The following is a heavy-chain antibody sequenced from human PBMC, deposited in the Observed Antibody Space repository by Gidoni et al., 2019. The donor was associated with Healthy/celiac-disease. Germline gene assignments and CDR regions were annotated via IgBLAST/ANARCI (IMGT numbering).Heavy chain of an antibody. V-gene: IGHV3-23*01. CDR2: ISGSGGST. J-gene: IGHJ3*02. Sequence: EVQLLESGGGLVQPGGSLRLSCAASGFTFSSYAMRWVRQAPGKGLEWVSAISGSGGSTYYADSVKGRFPISSDNSKNTLYLQMNSLRAEDTAVYYCAKTGVSWSGYDLVYDSSVPYAFDIWGQGTMVTVSS. D-gene: IGHD3-22*01. CDR1: GFTFSSYA. CDR3: AKTGVSWSGYDLVYDSSVPYAFDI.